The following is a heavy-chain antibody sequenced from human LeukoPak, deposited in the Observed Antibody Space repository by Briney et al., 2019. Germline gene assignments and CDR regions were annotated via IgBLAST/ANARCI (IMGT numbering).Heavy chain of an antibody. Sequence: PGGSLRLSCAASGFTFSHYRMSWVRLAPGKGLEWLSYISSRSTTIYYADSVKGRFTISRDNSKNTLYLQMNSLRGEDTAVYYCARGPSASTVTTGGFDYWGQGTLVTVSS. CDR1: GFTFSHYR. D-gene: IGHD4-11*01. CDR3: ARGPSASTVTTGGFDY. J-gene: IGHJ4*02. V-gene: IGHV3-48*01. CDR2: ISSRSTTI.